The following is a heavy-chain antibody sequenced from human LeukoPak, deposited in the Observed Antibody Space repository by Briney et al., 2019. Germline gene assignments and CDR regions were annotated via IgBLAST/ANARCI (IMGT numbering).Heavy chain of an antibody. CDR3: AREINKWFDP. CDR1: GFTFSSHW. V-gene: IGHV3-74*03. CDR2: VSPDGSTT. Sequence: PGGSLRLSCTASGFTFSSHWMHWVRQAPGKGLVWVSRVSPDGSTTKNADSVKGRFTIPRDNARSTVFLQLNSLRAEDTAVYYCAREINKWFDPWGQGTLVTVSS. J-gene: IGHJ5*02.